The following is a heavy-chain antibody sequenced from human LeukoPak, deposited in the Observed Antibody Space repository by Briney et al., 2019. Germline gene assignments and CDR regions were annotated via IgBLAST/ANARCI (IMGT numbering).Heavy chain of an antibody. Sequence: GGSLRLSCAASGCTFSSYGMRWVRQAPGKGLEWVAFIRYDGSNKYYADSVKGRFTISRDNSKNTLYLQMNSLRAEDTAVYYCATSSGYYLGGDYWGQGTLVTVSS. CDR2: IRYDGSNK. D-gene: IGHD3-22*01. CDR3: ATSSGYYLGGDY. V-gene: IGHV3-30*02. J-gene: IGHJ4*02. CDR1: GCTFSSYG.